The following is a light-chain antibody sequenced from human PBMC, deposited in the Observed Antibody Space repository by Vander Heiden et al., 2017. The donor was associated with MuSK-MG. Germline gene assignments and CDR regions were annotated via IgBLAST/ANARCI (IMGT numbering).Light chain of an antibody. CDR3: EQCYNWPPII. J-gene: IGKJ5*01. CDR2: GAS. V-gene: IGKV3D-15*01. CDR1: QSIGTN. Sequence: DIVMTQSPAPMSVSPGERATLSCRASQSIGTNLAGYLQKPGQAPRLLILGASTMATVIPARVSDSGSGTEFTLTISSLQSEVFAVYYWEQCYNWPPIICGQGTRLEIK.